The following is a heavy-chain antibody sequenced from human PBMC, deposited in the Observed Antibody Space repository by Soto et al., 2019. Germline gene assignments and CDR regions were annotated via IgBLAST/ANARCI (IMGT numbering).Heavy chain of an antibody. CDR1: GFTFSSYW. CDR2: INSDGCST. D-gene: IGHD2-21*02. J-gene: IGHJ4*02. Sequence: EVQLVESGGGLVQPGGSLRLSCAASGFTFSSYWMHWVRQAPGKGLVWVSRINSDGCSTSYADSVKGRFTISRDNAKNTLYLQMNSLRAEDTAVYYCARPRPYCGGDCPDSWGRGTLVTVSS. CDR3: ARPRPYCGGDCPDS. V-gene: IGHV3-74*01.